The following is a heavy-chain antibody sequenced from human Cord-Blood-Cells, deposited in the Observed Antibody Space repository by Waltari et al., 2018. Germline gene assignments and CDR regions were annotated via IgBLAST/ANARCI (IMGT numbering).Heavy chain of an antibody. D-gene: IGHD3-10*01. V-gene: IGHV1-24*01. CDR1: GYPLTALS. J-gene: IGHJ5*02. Sequence: QVQLVQSGAEVKKPGASVKDSCKVSGYPLTALSMHWVRPAPGNGLEWMGGFDPEDGETIYAQKFQGRVTMTEDTSTDTAYMELSSLRSEDTAVYYCATDSRITMVRGVNNWFDPWGQGTLVTVSS. CDR2: FDPEDGET. CDR3: ATDSRITMVRGVNNWFDP.